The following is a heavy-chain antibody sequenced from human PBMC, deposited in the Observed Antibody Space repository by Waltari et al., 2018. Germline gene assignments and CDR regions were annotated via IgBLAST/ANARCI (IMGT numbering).Heavy chain of an antibody. Sequence: QVQLQESGPGLVKPSETLSLTCTVSGGSISSYYWSWIRQPAGTGLEWIGRIYTSGSTNHNLSRTIRVTMSVDTSKNQFSRKLSSVTAADTAVYYCARLARDSSGYHLDYWGQGTLVTVSS. CDR1: GGSISSYY. CDR2: IYTSGST. J-gene: IGHJ4*02. CDR3: ARLARDSSGYHLDY. V-gene: IGHV4-4*07. D-gene: IGHD3-22*01.